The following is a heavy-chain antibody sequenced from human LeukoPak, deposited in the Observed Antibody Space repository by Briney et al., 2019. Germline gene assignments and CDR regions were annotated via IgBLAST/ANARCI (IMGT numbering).Heavy chain of an antibody. V-gene: IGHV4-59*01. CDR3: ARESRNTGYDSYYYYGMDV. CDR2: IYESVYT. CDR1: GCPLSSYF. Sequence: SETLTLTCTVSGCPLSSYFWSWTRRPPGKGLEGIAHIYESVYTNYSPSLKSRVTISVDTSKNQFSLRLSSVTAADTAVYYCARESRNTGYDSYYYYGMDVWGQGTTVTVSS. J-gene: IGHJ6*02. D-gene: IGHD5-12*01.